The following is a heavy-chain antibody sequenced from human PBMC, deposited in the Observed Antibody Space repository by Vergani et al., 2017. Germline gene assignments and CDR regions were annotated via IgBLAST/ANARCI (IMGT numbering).Heavy chain of an antibody. CDR3: TRPPGYCSGGSCYPEG. J-gene: IGHJ4*02. V-gene: IGHV3-73*01. CDR1: GFTFSGSA. Sequence: EVQLVESGGGLVQPGGSLKLSCAASGFTFSGSAMHWVRQASGKGLEWVGRIRSKANSYATAYSASVKGRFTISRDDSKNTAYLQMNSLKTDDTAVYYCTRPPGYCSGGSCYPEGWGQGTLVTVSS. CDR2: IRSKANSYAT. D-gene: IGHD2-15*01.